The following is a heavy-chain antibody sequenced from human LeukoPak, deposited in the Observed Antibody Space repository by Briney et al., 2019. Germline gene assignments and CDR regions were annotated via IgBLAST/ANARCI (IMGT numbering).Heavy chain of an antibody. D-gene: IGHD6-6*01. CDR1: GYTFTSYG. CDR2: ISAYNGNT. CDR3: ARVPIAARLARSSYYFDY. V-gene: IGHV1-18*01. Sequence: ASVKVSCKASGYTFTSYGISWVRQAPGQGLEWMGWISAYNGNTNYAQKLQGRVIMTTDTSTSTAYMELRSLRSEDTAVYYCARVPIAARLARSSYYFDYWGQGTLVTVSS. J-gene: IGHJ4*02.